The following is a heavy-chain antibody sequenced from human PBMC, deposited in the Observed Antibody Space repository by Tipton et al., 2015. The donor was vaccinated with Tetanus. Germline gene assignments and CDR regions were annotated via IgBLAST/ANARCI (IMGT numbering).Heavy chain of an antibody. CDR1: GGSITKDY. CDR3: ARSHVFRFTLFGEEIPRSGRFDP. V-gene: IGHV4-59*01. D-gene: IGHD3-3*01. J-gene: IGHJ5*02. CDR2: IYYGGDT. Sequence: TLSLTCNVSGGSITKDYWSWIRQSPGRRLEWIGNIYYGGDTDYNPSLQSRATISLDTSKKLFSLRLKSVTAADTAIYYCARSHVFRFTLFGEEIPRSGRFDPWGQGTLVTVSS.